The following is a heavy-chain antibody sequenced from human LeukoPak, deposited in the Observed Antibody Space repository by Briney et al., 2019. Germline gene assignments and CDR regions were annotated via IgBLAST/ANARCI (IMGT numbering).Heavy chain of an antibody. CDR1: GFIFRNYW. J-gene: IGHJ6*03. CDR2: ISSSSSYI. V-gene: IGHV3-21*01. D-gene: IGHD2-8*01. CDR3: ARSEMGYYNYYMDV. Sequence: GGSLRVSCAASGFIFRNYWMNWVRQAPGKGLEWVSSISSSSSYIYYADSVKGRFTISRDNARNSLYLQMNSLRAEDTGVYYCARSEMGYYNYYMDVWGKGTTVTVSS.